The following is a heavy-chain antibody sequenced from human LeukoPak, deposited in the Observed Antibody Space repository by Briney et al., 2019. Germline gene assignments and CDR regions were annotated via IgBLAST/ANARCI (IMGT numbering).Heavy chain of an antibody. D-gene: IGHD2-2*01. CDR3: ARVRGCCSSTSCYDFDY. Sequence: GASVKVSCKASGYTFTGYYVHWVRQAPGQGLEWMGRLNPNSGDTNCAQNFQGRVTMTRDTSISTAYMELNRLKSDDTAVYFCARVRGCCSSTSCYDFDYWGQGTLVTVSS. J-gene: IGHJ4*02. CDR2: LNPNSGDT. V-gene: IGHV1-2*06. CDR1: GYTFTGYY.